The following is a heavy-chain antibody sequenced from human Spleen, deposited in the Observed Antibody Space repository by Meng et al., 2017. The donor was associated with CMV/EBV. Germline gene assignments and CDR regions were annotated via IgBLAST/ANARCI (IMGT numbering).Heavy chain of an antibody. CDR3: ARRTDYRGDY. J-gene: IGHJ4*02. Sequence: ISCKASGYNFTIHWIAWVRQMPGKGLEWMGIIYPGDSDTRYSPSFQGQVTISADKSSNIVYLQWRSLKAPDTAMYYCARRTDYRGDYWGQGTLVTVSS. D-gene: IGHD4-11*01. CDR2: IYPGDSDT. CDR1: GYNFTIHW. V-gene: IGHV5-51*01.